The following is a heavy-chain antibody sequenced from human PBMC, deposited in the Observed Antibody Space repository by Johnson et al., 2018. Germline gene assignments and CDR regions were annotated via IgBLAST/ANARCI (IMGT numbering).Heavy chain of an antibody. CDR2: IIPVFGTA. V-gene: IGHV1-69*01. CDR1: GCTFSSYA. Sequence: QVQLVESGAEVKKPGSSVKVSCKASGCTFSSYAISWVRQAPGQGLEWVGGIIPVFGTANYAQKFQGRVTITADESTSTAYMELSSLRSEDTAVYYCARDREAALLEHWGQGTLVTGSS. J-gene: IGHJ1*01. D-gene: IGHD2-15*01. CDR3: ARDREAALLEH.